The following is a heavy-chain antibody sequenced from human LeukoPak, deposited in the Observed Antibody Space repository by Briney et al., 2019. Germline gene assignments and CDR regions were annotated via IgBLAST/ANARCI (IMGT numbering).Heavy chain of an antibody. CDR1: GGSFSGYY. CDR3: AAAAGPYFDY. V-gene: IGHV4-34*01. D-gene: IGHD6-13*01. J-gene: IGHJ4*02. Sequence: TSETLSLTCAVYGGSFSGYYWSWIRQPPGKGLEWIGEINHSGSTNYNPSLKSRVTISVDTSKNQFSLKLSSVTAADTAVYYCAAAAGPYFDYWGQGTLVTVSS. CDR2: INHSGST.